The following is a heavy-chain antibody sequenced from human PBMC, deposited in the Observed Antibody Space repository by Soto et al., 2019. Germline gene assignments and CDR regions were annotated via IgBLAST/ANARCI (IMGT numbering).Heavy chain of an antibody. Sequence: VASVKVSCKAPGYTFTSCAMHWVRQAPGQRLEWMGWINAGNGNTKYSQKFQGRVTITRDTSASTAYMELSSLRSEDTAVYYCARGDIVVVVAALAYGMDVWGQGTTVTVSS. D-gene: IGHD2-15*01. CDR1: GYTFTSCA. J-gene: IGHJ6*02. CDR2: INAGNGNT. CDR3: ARGDIVVVVAALAYGMDV. V-gene: IGHV1-3*01.